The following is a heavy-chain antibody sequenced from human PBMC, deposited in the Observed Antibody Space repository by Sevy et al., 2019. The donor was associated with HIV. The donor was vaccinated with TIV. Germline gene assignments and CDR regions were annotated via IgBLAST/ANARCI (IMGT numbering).Heavy chain of an antibody. Sequence: GGSLRLSCAASGFTFSSYGMHWVRQAPGKGLEWVAVISYDGSNKYYADSVKGRFTISRDNSKNTLYLQMNSLRAEDTAVYYCAKEGKISIAAPARGMDVWGQGTTVTVSS. D-gene: IGHD6-6*01. V-gene: IGHV3-30*18. J-gene: IGHJ6*02. CDR1: GFTFSSYG. CDR3: AKEGKISIAAPARGMDV. CDR2: ISYDGSNK.